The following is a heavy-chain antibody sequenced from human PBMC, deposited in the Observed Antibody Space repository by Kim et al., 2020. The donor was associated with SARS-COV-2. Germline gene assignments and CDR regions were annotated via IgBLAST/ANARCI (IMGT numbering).Heavy chain of an antibody. J-gene: IGHJ5*02. CDR3: ARGSGWVNWFDP. Sequence: NYNPSRKSRVTISVDKSKNQFSLKLSSVAAADTAVYYCARGSGWVNWFDPWGQGTLVTVSS. V-gene: IGHV4-34*01. D-gene: IGHD3-10*01.